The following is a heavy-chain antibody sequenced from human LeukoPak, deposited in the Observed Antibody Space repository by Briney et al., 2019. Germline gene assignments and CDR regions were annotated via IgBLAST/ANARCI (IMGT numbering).Heavy chain of an antibody. CDR3: ARSGSYSFWFDP. D-gene: IGHD1-26*01. V-gene: IGHV4-61*02. Sequence: SETLSLTCTVSSGSISSSNYYWSWIRQPAGGGLEWIGRISTIGITNYNPSLKSRVTISVDTSKNQFSLKLSSVTAADTAVYYCARSGSYSFWFDPWGQGTLVTVSS. CDR2: ISTIGIT. CDR1: SGSISSSNYY. J-gene: IGHJ5*02.